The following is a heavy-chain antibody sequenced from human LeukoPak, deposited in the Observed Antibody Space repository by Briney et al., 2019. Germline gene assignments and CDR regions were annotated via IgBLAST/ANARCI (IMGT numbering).Heavy chain of an antibody. J-gene: IGHJ5*02. Sequence: PSETLSLTCTVSGGSISSYYWSWIRQPPEKGLEWIGYIYYSGSTNYNPSLKSRVTISVDTSKNQFSLKLSSVTAADTAVYYCARHLRTHYDFWSGYSSYNWFDPWGQGTLVTVSS. CDR1: GGSISSYY. V-gene: IGHV4-59*08. CDR2: IYYSGST. CDR3: ARHLRTHYDFWSGYSSYNWFDP. D-gene: IGHD3-3*01.